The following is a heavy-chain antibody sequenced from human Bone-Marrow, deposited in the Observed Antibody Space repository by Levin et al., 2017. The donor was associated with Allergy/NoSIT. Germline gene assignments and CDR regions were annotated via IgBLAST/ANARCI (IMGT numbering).Heavy chain of an antibody. Sequence: HPGGSLRLSCAGSGFSFSGQAMSWVRQAPGKGLEWVSGISGSGRTTYYADSVRGRFTISRDNYKNTLFLQMKSLRAEDTAVYYCAKAPNDFYGSGTYIDSWGQGTLVTVSS. CDR3: AKAPNDFYGSGTYIDS. CDR2: ISGSGRTT. V-gene: IGHV3-23*01. CDR1: GFSFSGQA. J-gene: IGHJ4*02. D-gene: IGHD3-10*01.